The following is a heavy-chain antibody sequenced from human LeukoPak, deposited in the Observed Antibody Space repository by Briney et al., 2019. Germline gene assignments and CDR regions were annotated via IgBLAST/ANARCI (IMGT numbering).Heavy chain of an antibody. J-gene: IGHJ4*02. CDR3: ARGRSAMVRGVHFDY. V-gene: IGHV1-8*01. CDR1: RYTFTRYD. D-gene: IGHD3-10*01. Sequence: GASVKPSCKAARYTFTRYDINWVRQATRHGLKCMGWMNPNSGNTGYAQKFQGRVTMTRNTSISTAYMELSSLRSEDTAVYYCARGRSAMVRGVHFDYWGQGTLVTVSS. CDR2: MNPNSGNT.